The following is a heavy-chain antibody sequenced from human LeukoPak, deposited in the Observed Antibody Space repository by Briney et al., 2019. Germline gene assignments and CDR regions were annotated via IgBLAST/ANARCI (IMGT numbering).Heavy chain of an antibody. CDR2: IYHSGST. CDR3: ARDLGIGTWFDP. D-gene: IGHD2-15*01. CDR1: GGSISCGGYS. V-gene: IGHV4-30-2*01. Sequence: PSQTLSLTCAVSGGSISCGGYSWSWIRQPPGKGLEWIGYIYHSGSTYYNPSLKSRVTISVDRSKNQFSLKLSSVTAADTAVYYCARDLGIGTWFDPWGQGTLVTVSS. J-gene: IGHJ5*02.